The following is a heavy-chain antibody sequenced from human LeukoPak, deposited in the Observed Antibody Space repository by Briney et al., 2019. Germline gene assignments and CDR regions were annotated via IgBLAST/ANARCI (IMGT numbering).Heavy chain of an antibody. J-gene: IGHJ4*02. Sequence: GESLRLSCAASGFTFSPVWTHWVRQAPGKGLEWVSAISNNGGYTYYADSVQGRFTISRDNSKSTLCLQMNSLRAEDTAVYYCAKQLGYCSDGSCYFPYWGQGTLVTVSS. V-gene: IGHV3-23*01. CDR1: GFTFSPVW. CDR3: AKQLGYCSDGSCYFPY. D-gene: IGHD2-15*01. CDR2: ISNNGGYT.